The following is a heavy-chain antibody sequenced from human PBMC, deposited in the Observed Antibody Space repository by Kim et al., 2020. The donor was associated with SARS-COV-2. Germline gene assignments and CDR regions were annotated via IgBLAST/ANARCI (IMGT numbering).Heavy chain of an antibody. CDR3: AREGYDYVWGSYEGHY. Sequence: GGSLRLSCAASGFTFSSYAMHWVRQAPGKGLEWVAVISYDGSNKYYADSVKGRFTISRDNSKNTLYLQMNSLRAEDTAVYYCAREGYDYVWGSYEGHYWGQGTLVTVSS. CDR1: GFTFSSYA. V-gene: IGHV3-30*04. J-gene: IGHJ4*02. CDR2: ISYDGSNK. D-gene: IGHD3-16*01.